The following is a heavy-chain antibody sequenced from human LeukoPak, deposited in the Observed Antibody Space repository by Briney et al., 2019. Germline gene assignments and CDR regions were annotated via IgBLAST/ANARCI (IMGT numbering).Heavy chain of an antibody. Sequence: SETLSLTCTVSGGSISSYYWSWIRQPPGKGLEWIGYIYYSGTTNYNPSLKSRVTISVDTSKNQFSLKLSSVTAADTAVYYCAGRIAALISLPYYFDYWGQGTLVTVSS. D-gene: IGHD6-13*01. V-gene: IGHV4-59*01. CDR1: GGSISSYY. CDR3: AGRIAALISLPYYFDY. J-gene: IGHJ4*02. CDR2: IYYSGTT.